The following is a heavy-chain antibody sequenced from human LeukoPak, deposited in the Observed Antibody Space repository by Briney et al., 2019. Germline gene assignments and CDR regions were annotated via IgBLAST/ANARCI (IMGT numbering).Heavy chain of an antibody. CDR2: INPSGGST. CDR1: GYSFTSHL. D-gene: IGHD2/OR15-2a*01. CDR3: ARVQAPYNTIYSVFFDY. V-gene: IGHV1-46*01. J-gene: IGHJ4*02. Sequence: ASVKVSCKTSGYSFTSHLMHWVRQAPGQGLEWMGMINPSGGSTTYAQKFQGRVTMAMDTSTSTVYMQLSSLRSDDTAVYYCARVQAPYNTIYSVFFDYWGQGTRVTVSS.